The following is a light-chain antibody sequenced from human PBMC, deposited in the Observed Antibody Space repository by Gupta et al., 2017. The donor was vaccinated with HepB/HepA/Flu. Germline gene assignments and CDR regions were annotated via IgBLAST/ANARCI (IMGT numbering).Light chain of an antibody. CDR2: GTS. Sequence: EIVLTQSPGTLSLSPGERATLSCRASQSVSSGYLSWYQQKPGQGPRLLIYGTSSRATGIPDRISGSGSGTDFTLTISRLEPKDFVVYYCQQDGTTPRTFGQGTKVEIK. CDR1: QSVSSGY. CDR3: QQDGTTPRT. J-gene: IGKJ1*01. V-gene: IGKV3-20*01.